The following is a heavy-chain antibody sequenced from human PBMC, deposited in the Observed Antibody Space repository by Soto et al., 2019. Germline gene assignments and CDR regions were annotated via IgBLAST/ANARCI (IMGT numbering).Heavy chain of an antibody. CDR1: GFTLSSYA. D-gene: IGHD6-13*01. V-gene: IGHV3-23*01. CDR3: AKDPKAALYSSSWYFDN. Sequence: GGSLRLSCAASGFTLSSYAMSWVRQAPGKGLEWVSAISGSGGSTYHANSVKGRVTISRDNSKNTLYLQMNSRRAEDTAVYYCAKDPKAALYSSSWYFDNWGQGTLVTVSS. J-gene: IGHJ4*02. CDR2: ISGSGGST.